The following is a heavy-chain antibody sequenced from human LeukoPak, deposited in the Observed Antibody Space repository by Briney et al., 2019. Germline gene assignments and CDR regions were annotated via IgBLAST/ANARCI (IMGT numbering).Heavy chain of an antibody. Sequence: APVKVSCKASGYTFTGYYMHWVRQAPGQGLEWMGRINPNSGGTNYAQKFRGRVTMTRDTSISTAYMELSRLRSDDTAVYYCARDFPIVVVTGGDYWGQGTLVTVSS. CDR1: GYTFTGYY. CDR3: ARDFPIVVVTGGDY. V-gene: IGHV1-2*06. D-gene: IGHD2-21*02. CDR2: INPNSGGT. J-gene: IGHJ4*02.